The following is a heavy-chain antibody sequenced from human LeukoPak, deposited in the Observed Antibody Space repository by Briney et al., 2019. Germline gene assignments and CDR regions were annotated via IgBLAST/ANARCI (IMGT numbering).Heavy chain of an antibody. CDR3: AREVVEAVAGTQVDYYYGMDV. Sequence: ASVKVSCKASGYTFTSYDINWVRQATGQGLEWMGWMNPNSGNTGYAQKFQGRVTMTRNTSISTAYMELSSLRSEDTAVYYCAREVVEAVAGTQVDYYYGMDVWGQGTTVTVSS. CDR1: GYTFTSYD. J-gene: IGHJ6*02. V-gene: IGHV1-8*01. D-gene: IGHD6-19*01. CDR2: MNPNSGNT.